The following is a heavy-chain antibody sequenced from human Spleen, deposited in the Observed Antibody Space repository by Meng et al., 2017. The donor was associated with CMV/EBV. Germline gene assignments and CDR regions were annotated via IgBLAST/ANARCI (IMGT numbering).Heavy chain of an antibody. D-gene: IGHD5-18*01. J-gene: IGHJ4*02. CDR3: TRLKGDTGFDY. V-gene: IGHV3-23*01. CDR1: GFTFNNYA. CDR2: ISSSGGRT. Sequence: GESLKISCAASGFTFNNYAMSWVRQAPGKGLEWVSTISSSGGRTSYADSVKGRFTISRDNSKNTLYLQMNSLKTEDTAVYYCTRLKGDTGFDYWGQGTLVTVSS.